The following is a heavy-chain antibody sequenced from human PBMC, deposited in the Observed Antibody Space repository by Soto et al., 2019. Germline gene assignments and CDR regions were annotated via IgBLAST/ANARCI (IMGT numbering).Heavy chain of an antibody. V-gene: IGHV1-18*01. D-gene: IGHD1-26*01. CDR1: GYTFTSHG. CDR3: ARLLTEGATFREDAFDL. CDR2: ISTYNGTT. J-gene: IGHJ3*01. Sequence: QVHLVQSGGEVKNPGASVKVSCKPSGYTFTSHGLSWVRQAPGQGLEWMGWISTYNGTTDYAQKFQGRITMTADTRTTTGYMELRSLRSDDTAVYYCARLLTEGATFREDAFDLWGQGTKVTVSS.